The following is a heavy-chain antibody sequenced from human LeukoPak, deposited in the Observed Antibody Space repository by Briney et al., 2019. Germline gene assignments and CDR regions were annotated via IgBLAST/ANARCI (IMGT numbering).Heavy chain of an antibody. D-gene: IGHD6-6*01. Sequence: GGSLRFSCAASGFTFSSYSMNWVRQAPGKGLEWVSSISSSSSYIYYADSVKGRFTISRDNAKNSLYLQMNSLRAEDTAVYYCARGSIAAFDYWGQGTLVTVSS. CDR3: ARGSIAAFDY. J-gene: IGHJ4*02. CDR2: ISSSSSYI. CDR1: GFTFSSYS. V-gene: IGHV3-21*01.